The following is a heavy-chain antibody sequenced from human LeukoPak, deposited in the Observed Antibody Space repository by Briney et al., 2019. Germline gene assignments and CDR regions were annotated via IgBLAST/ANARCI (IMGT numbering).Heavy chain of an antibody. J-gene: IGHJ4*02. Sequence: SETLSLTCTVSGGSISSYYWSWIRQPPGKGLEWIGYIYYSGSTNYNPSLKSRVTISVDTPKNQFSLKLSSVTAADTAVYYCARGGLYYYDSSGYSAFDYWGQGTLVTVSS. CDR1: GGSISSYY. V-gene: IGHV4-59*01. D-gene: IGHD3-22*01. CDR3: ARGGLYYYDSSGYSAFDY. CDR2: IYYSGST.